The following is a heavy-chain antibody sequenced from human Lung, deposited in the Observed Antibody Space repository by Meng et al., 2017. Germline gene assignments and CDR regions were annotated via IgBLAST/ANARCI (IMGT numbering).Heavy chain of an antibody. J-gene: IGHJ4*02. V-gene: IGHV4-4*07. D-gene: IGHD5/OR15-5a*01. CDR2: VYSSGSA. Sequence: HVQCPELASGLLQPSDARSLTCDVSGGSVSGYFCTWIRQPAGKGLDWIGRVYSSGSANYNPSLKSRVTMSVDRSKNQFSLQLTSGTAADTAVYYCARGVGSLDFWGQGALVTVSS. CDR1: GGSVSGYF. CDR3: ARGVGSLDF.